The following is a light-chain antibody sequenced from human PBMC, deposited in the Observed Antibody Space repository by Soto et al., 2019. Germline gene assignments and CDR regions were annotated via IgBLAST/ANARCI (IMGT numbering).Light chain of an antibody. CDR2: GAS. CDR3: QQYNNWPPGT. CDR1: QSVNIN. Sequence: EIVMTQSPATLSVSPGERATLSCRASQSVNINLAWFQQKPGQAPRLLIYGASTRATGIPARFSGSGSGTEFTLTISSLQSEDFAVYYCQQYNNWPPGTFGQGTKVDIK. V-gene: IGKV3-15*01. J-gene: IGKJ1*01.